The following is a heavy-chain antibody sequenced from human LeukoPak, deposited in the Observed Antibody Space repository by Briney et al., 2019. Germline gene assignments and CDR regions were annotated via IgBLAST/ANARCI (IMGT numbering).Heavy chain of an antibody. CDR1: GGSISSYY. J-gene: IGHJ6*02. D-gene: IGHD3-22*01. CDR2: IYTSGST. Sequence: PSETLSLTCTVSGGSISSYYWSWIRQPAGKGLEWIGRIYTSGSTNYNPSLKSRVTMSVDTSKNQFSLKLSSVTAADTAVYYCAREMVVTSPGWGYYYYGMDVWGQGTTVTVSS. V-gene: IGHV4-4*07. CDR3: AREMVVTSPGWGYYYYGMDV.